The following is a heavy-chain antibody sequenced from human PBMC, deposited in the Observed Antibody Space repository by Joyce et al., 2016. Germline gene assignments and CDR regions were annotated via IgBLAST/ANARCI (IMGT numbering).Heavy chain of an antibody. V-gene: IGHV4-4*02. D-gene: IGHD3-3*01. CDR1: GGSISSSNW. J-gene: IGHJ4*02. CDR2: TYDSRRT. Sequence: QVQLQESGSGLVKPSRTLSLTCAVSGGSISSSNWGSWVRQPAGKGLEWIGKTYDSRRTHYNPPLKSRVTISVDNSKTQFSLELSYVTAADTAVYYCARGSSAITVFGVVSHYFDYWGQGTLVTVSS. CDR3: ARGSSAITVFGVVSHYFDY.